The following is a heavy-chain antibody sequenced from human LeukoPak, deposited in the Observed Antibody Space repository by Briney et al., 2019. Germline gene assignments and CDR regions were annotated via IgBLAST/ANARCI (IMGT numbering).Heavy chain of an antibody. D-gene: IGHD6-25*01. CDR2: INPNSGGT. V-gene: IGHV1-2*02. CDR1: GYTFTGYY. CDR3: ARVPSGGDKFDP. Sequence: ASVKVSCKASGYTFTGYYMHWVRQAPGQGLEWMGWINPNSGGTNYAQKFQGRVTMTRNTSISTAYMELSSLRSEDTAMYYCARVPSGGDKFDPWGQGTLVTVSS. J-gene: IGHJ5*02.